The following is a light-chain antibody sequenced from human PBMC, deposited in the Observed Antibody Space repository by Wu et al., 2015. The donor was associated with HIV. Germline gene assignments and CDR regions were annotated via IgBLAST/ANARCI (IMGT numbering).Light chain of an antibody. V-gene: IGKV1D-16*01. CDR2: GAS. J-gene: IGKJ4*01. CDR1: QYIYVF. Sequence: DVQLTQSPSSLSASVGDRVTISCRASQYIYVFLNWYQQRPGKVPKPLIYGASTLETGVPSRFSGSGSGTEFTLTISSLQPDDFATYYCQQYNSYLLTFGGGTKVEIK. CDR3: QQYNSYLLT.